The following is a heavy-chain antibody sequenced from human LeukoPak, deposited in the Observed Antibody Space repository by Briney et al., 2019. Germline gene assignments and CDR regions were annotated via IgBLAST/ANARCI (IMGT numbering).Heavy chain of an antibody. Sequence: SGGSLRLSCAASGFTFSSFGMHWVRQAPGKGLEWVGVIRSKGYGGTTEYAASVKGRFTISRDDSKSIALLQMNSLKTEDTAVYYCTRGGFRNYDILTDFDYWGQGTLVTVSS. CDR3: TRGGFRNYDILTDFDY. CDR1: GFTFSSFG. D-gene: IGHD3-9*01. J-gene: IGHJ4*02. CDR2: IRSKGYGGTT. V-gene: IGHV3-49*04.